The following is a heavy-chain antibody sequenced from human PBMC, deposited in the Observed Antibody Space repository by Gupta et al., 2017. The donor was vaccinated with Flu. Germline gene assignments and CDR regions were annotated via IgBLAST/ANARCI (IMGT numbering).Heavy chain of an antibody. J-gene: IGHJ4*02. CDR3: ARDSAVGFDS. V-gene: IGHV3-7*04. CDR1: GFTFRYHW. CDR2: IKQDGSEK. D-gene: IGHD1-26*01. Sequence: EVQLVESGGGLVQPGGFLRLSCAASGFTFRYHWMSWVRQAPGKGLEWVANIKQDGSEKNYVDSVKGRFTISRGNAKNSLYLQLSSLRAEDTAVYYCARDSAVGFDSWGQGALVTVSS.